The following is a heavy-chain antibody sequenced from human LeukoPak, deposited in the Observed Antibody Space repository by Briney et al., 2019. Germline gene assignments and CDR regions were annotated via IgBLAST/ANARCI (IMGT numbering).Heavy chain of an antibody. J-gene: IGHJ3*02. CDR1: GDSISSRNSY. D-gene: IGHD6-19*01. CDR2: MYYSGNT. CDR3: ARYPKSYSNGWIAFDI. Sequence: SETLSLTCSVSGDSISSRNSYWCWIRQSPGKGLEWIGSMYYSGNTYYNPSLRSRVTMSVDTSNNQFSLKLSSVTAADTAAYYCARYPKSYSNGWIAFDIWGQGTMVTVSS. V-gene: IGHV4-39*01.